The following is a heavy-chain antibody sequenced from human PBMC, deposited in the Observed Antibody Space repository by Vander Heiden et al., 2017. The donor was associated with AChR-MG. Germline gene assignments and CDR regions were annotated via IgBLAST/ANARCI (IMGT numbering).Heavy chain of an antibody. J-gene: IGHJ3*02. CDR3: AKDHARRFLVRSDAFDI. Sequence: EVQLLESGGGLVQPGGSLRLACAASGVTFSSYAMSWVRQAPGKGLEWVSAISGSGGSTYYADSVKGRFTISRDNSKNTLYLQMNSLRAEETAVYYCAKDHARRFLVRSDAFDIWGQGTMVTVSS. V-gene: IGHV3-23*01. CDR1: GVTFSSYA. CDR2: ISGSGGST. D-gene: IGHD2-2*01.